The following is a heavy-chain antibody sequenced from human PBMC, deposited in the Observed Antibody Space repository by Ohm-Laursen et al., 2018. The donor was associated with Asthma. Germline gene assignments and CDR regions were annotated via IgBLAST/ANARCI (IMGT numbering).Heavy chain of an antibody. D-gene: IGHD2-15*01. CDR2: IYSVFGTS. Sequence: SVKVSCKSLGGTLGTSVIGWVRQAPGQGLEWLGGIYSVFGTSTYAQKFHDRFTITADESTSTVYMTLSSLTSEDTAVYYCARKAGSCITSNCYSLDFWGQGTLVTVSS. V-gene: IGHV1-69*13. CDR1: GGTLGTSV. CDR3: ARKAGSCITSNCYSLDF. J-gene: IGHJ4*02.